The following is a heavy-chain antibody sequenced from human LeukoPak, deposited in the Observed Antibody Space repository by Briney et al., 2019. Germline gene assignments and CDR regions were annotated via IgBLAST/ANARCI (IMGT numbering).Heavy chain of an antibody. D-gene: IGHD1-7*01. J-gene: IGHJ4*02. Sequence: ASVKVSCKASGDTFTSYGISWVRQAPGLGLEWMGWISAYNGNTKYGQNFQGRVTMTTDTSTTIANMDLRRLSYDDTAVYYCGRVDLAKTKDYWSQGTLVTVSP. CDR2: ISAYNGNT. CDR1: GDTFTSYG. CDR3: GRVDLAKTKDY. V-gene: IGHV1-18*01.